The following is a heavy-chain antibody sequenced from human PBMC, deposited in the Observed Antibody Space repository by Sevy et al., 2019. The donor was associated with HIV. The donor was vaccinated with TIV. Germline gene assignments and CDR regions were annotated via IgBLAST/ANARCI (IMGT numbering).Heavy chain of an antibody. D-gene: IGHD2-2*01. V-gene: IGHV3-7*01. CDR3: ARGAREYCISTSCYYYGIDV. J-gene: IGHJ6*02. CDR1: GFTFSSYW. CDR2: IKQDGSEK. Sequence: GGSLRLSCAASGFTFSSYWMSWVRQAPGKGLEWVANIKQDGSEKYYVDSVKGRFTISRDNAKNSLYLQMNSLRAEDTAVYYCARGAREYCISTSCYYYGIDVWGQGTTVTVSS.